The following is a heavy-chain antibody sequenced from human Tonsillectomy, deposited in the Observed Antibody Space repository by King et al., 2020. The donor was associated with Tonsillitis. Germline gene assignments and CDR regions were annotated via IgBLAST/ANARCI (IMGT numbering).Heavy chain of an antibody. CDR3: ARVEAVATKYFFDF. CDR1: EFTFSNYS. CDR2: ISYNGSKK. Sequence: VQLVESGGGVVQPGRSLRLSCAASEFTFSNYSMHWVRQAPGKGLEWVSVISYNGSKKYYADSVKGRFTISRDNSKNTLYLQMNSLRAEDTAVYYCARVEAVATKYFFDFWGQGTLVTVSS. D-gene: IGHD6-19*01. V-gene: IGHV3-30*01. J-gene: IGHJ4*02.